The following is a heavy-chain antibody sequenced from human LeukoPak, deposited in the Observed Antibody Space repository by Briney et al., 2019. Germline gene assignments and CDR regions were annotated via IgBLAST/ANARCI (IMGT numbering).Heavy chain of an antibody. CDR1: GVSVSGYT. J-gene: IGHJ4*02. CDR3: ARQGGYSSSPDF. D-gene: IGHD2-2*01. CDR2: IYYSGST. V-gene: IGHV4-59*08. Sequence: SETLSLTCTVSGVSVSGYTWTWIRQPPGKGLEWIGYIYYSGSTNYNPSLKSRVTISVDTSKNQFSLKLNSVTAADTAVYYCARQGGYSSSPDFWGQGTLVTVSS.